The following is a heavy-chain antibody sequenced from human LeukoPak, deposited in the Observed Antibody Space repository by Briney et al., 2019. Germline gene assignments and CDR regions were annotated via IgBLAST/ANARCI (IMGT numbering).Heavy chain of an antibody. J-gene: IGHJ5*02. V-gene: IGHV4-34*01. CDR1: GGSFSGYY. CDR3: ARALTDRLRGTNWFDP. CDR2: INHSGST. D-gene: IGHD4-17*01. Sequence: KPSETLSLTCAVYGGSFSGYYWSWIRQPPGKGLEWIGEINHSGSTNYNPSLKSRVTISVDTSKNQFSLKLSSVTAADTAVYYCARALTDRLRGTNWFDPWGQGTLVTVSS.